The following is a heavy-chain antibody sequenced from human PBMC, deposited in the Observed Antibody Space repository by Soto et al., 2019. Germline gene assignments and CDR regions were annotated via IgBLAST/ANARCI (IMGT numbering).Heavy chain of an antibody. CDR1: GFIFSSAW. V-gene: IGHV3-15*07. CDR3: TTDSLFTGELVRFDF. D-gene: IGHD7-27*01. CDR2: IKSKTDGGTT. J-gene: IGHJ4*01. Sequence: EVRLVESGGGLVEPGGSLRLSCAASGFIFSSAWINWVRQAPGKGLEWVGRIKSKTDGGTTDFAAPVKGRFAISRDDSKDMVYFQMNRLKTEDTAVYYCTTDSLFTGELVRFDFWGHGTLVTVSS.